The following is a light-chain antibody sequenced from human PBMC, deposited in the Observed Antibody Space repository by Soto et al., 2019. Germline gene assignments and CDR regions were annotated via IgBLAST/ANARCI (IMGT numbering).Light chain of an antibody. J-gene: IGKJ5*01. CDR2: DAS. CDR1: QTIGSSH. CDR3: QQRSNWPVT. V-gene: IGKV3-11*01. Sequence: IVVTQSPCTLSLSPGSRATLACRASQTIGSSHLAWYQQKNGQAPRIXIYDASNRATGIPARFSGSGYGTDFNLTISSLETEDFAVYYCQQRSNWPVTFGQGTRLEIK.